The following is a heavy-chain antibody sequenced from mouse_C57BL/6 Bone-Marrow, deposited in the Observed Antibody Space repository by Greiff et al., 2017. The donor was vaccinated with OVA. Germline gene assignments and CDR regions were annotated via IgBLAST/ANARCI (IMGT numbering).Heavy chain of an antibody. V-gene: IGHV5-17*01. CDR3: ATYYKFAY. Sequence: EVKLMESGGGLVKPGGSLKLSCAASGFTFSDYGMHWVRQAPEKGLEWVAYISSGSSTISYADTVKGRFTISRDNAKNTLFLQMTSLRAEDTAMYYGATYYKFAYWGQGTLVTVSA. D-gene: IGHD2-12*01. CDR2: ISSGSSTI. J-gene: IGHJ3*01. CDR1: GFTFSDYG.